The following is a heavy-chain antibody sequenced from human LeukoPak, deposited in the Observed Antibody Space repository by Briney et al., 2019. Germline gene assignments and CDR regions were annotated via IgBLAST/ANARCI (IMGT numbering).Heavy chain of an antibody. J-gene: IGHJ6*02. Sequence: GGSLRLSCAASGFTFSIYAMSLVRQAPGKVLECVSAISGSGGSTYYADSVKGRFTISRDNSKNTLYLQMNSLRAEDTAVYFFFFRQKTAYDILTGYYGMDVWGQGTTVTVSS. CDR3: FFRQKTAYDILTGYYGMDV. V-gene: IGHV3-23*01. CDR1: GFTFSIYA. CDR2: ISGSGGST. D-gene: IGHD3-9*01.